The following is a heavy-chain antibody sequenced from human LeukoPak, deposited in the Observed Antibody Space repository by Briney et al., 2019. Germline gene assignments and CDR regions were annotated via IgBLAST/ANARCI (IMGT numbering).Heavy chain of an antibody. CDR1: GYSFTSYW. J-gene: IGHJ5*02. V-gene: IGHV5-51*01. CDR3: ATTSNYYGSGSSYNWFDP. D-gene: IGHD3-10*01. Sequence: GESLKISCKGSGYSFTSYWIGWVRQMPGKGLEWMGIIYPGDSDTRYSPSFQGQVTISADKSISTAYLQWSSLKASDTAMYYCATTSNYYGSGSSYNWFDPWGQGTLVTVSS. CDR2: IYPGDSDT.